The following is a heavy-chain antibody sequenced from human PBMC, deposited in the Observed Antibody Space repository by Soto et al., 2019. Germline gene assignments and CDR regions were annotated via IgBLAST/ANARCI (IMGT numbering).Heavy chain of an antibody. J-gene: IGHJ6*02. CDR3: ARVLHYYGSGSLYGMDV. CDR2: IIPIFGTA. V-gene: IGHV1-69*13. CDR1: GGTFSSYA. D-gene: IGHD3-10*01. Sequence: GASVKVSCKASGGTFSSYAISWVRQAPGQGLEWMGGIIPIFGTANYAQKFQGRVTITADESTSTAYMELSSLRSEDTAVYYCARVLHYYGSGSLYGMDVWGQGTTVTVSS.